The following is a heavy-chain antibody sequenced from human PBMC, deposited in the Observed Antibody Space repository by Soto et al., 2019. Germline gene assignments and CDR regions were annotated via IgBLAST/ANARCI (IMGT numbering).Heavy chain of an antibody. CDR1: GGSISSSSYY. D-gene: IGHD3-9*01. CDR2: IYYSGST. J-gene: IGHJ4*02. CDR3: ARHSILTGPEYYFDY. Sequence: PSETLSLTCTVSGGSISSSSYYWGWIRQPPGKGLEWIGSIYYSGSTYYNPSLKSRVTISVDTSKNQFSLKLSSVTAADTAVYYCARHSILTGPEYYFDYWGQGTLVTVSS. V-gene: IGHV4-39*01.